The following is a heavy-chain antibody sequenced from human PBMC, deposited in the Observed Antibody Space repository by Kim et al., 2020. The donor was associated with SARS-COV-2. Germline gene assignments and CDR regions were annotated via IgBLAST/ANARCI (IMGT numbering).Heavy chain of an antibody. Sequence: GGSLRLSCAASGFTFSSYAMSWVRQAPGKGLEWVSTISGSGGSTYYADSVKGRFTISRDNSKNTLYLQMNSLRAEDTAVYYCAKDNQEGGTYSDYWGQGTLVTVSS. CDR2: ISGSGGST. D-gene: IGHD1-26*01. V-gene: IGHV3-23*01. CDR3: AKDNQEGGTYSDY. CDR1: GFTFSSYA. J-gene: IGHJ4*02.